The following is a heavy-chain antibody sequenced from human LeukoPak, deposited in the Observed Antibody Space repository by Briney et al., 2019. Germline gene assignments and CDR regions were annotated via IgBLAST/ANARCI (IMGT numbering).Heavy chain of an antibody. D-gene: IGHD2-2*03. J-gene: IGHJ5*02. V-gene: IGHV1-18*01. CDR1: SYTFTSYG. CDR3: ARDVDIVVVPAAFDP. CDR2: ISAYNGNT. Sequence: GASVKVSCKASSYTFTSYGISWVRQAPGQGLEWMGWISAYNGNTNYAQKLQGRVTVTTDTSTSTAYMELRSLRSDDTAVYYCARDVDIVVVPAAFDPWGQGTLVTVSS.